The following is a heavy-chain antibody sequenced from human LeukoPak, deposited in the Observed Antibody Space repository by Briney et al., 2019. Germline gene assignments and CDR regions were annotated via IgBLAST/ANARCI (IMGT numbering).Heavy chain of an antibody. V-gene: IGHV1-69*05. J-gene: IGHJ4*02. CDR2: IIPIFGTS. CDR3: ARVEEDYDSRSGLAY. Sequence: GASVKVSCKASGGTFSSYAISWVRQAPGQGLEWMGGIIPIFGTSNYAQKFQGGVTITTDESTSTAYMELSSLRSEDTAVYYCARVEEDYDSRSGLAYWGQGTMATVCS. D-gene: IGHD3-22*01. CDR1: GGTFSSYA.